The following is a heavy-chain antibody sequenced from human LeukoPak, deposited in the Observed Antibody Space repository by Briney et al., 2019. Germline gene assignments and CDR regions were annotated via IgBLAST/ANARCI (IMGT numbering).Heavy chain of an antibody. Sequence: SETLSLTCGVFGVSINVYYWSCIRQSPGKGLEWIGEISHTEGTRYNPSLESRVTMSVGTSENQLSLKLIFVTAADTAVYYCARIRCGRSGSVCYNHWGLGTLVTVSS. D-gene: IGHD3-9*01. V-gene: IGHV4-34*01. CDR3: ARIRCGRSGSVCYNH. CDR2: ISHTEGT. CDR1: GVSINVYY. J-gene: IGHJ4*02.